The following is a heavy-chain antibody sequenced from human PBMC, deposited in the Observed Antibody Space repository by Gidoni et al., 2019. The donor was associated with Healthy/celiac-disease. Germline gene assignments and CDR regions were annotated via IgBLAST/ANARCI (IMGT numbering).Heavy chain of an antibody. Sequence: EVQLLEPAGGLVQPGGSLRLSCAASGFTFSSYAMSWVRQAPGQGVEWVSAISGSGGSTYYADSVKGRFTISRDNSKNTLYLQMNRLRGEETAVYYCAKGEWELLPRYFDYWGQGTLVTVSS. D-gene: IGHD1-26*01. CDR1: GFTFSSYA. V-gene: IGHV3-23*01. J-gene: IGHJ4*02. CDR2: ISGSGGST. CDR3: AKGEWELLPRYFDY.